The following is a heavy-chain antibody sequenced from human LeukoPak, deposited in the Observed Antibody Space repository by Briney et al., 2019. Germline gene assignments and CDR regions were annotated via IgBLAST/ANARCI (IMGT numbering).Heavy chain of an antibody. V-gene: IGHV4-39*07. CDR3: ARAGLGWEPRDFDY. D-gene: IGHD1-26*01. CDR2: IYHSGTT. CDR1: GGSISSSSYY. Sequence: SETLSLTCTVSGGSISSSSYYWGWIRQPPGRGLEWIGEIYHSGTTTYNPSLESRLTISVDKSKNQFSLKLNSVTAADTAVYYCARAGLGWEPRDFDYWGQGTLVTVSS. J-gene: IGHJ4*02.